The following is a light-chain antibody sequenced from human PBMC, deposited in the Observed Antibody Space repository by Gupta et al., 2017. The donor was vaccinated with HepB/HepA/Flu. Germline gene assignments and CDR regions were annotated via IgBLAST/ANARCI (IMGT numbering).Light chain of an antibody. CDR2: KDT. CDR3: QSADSSGSYRV. CDR1: ASPEQY. V-gene: IGLV3-25*03. J-gene: IGLJ2*01. Sequence: SSELTQPPSMSLSPGQTARPTCTGDASPEQYSYWYQQRPGQAPVVVIYKDTERPSGIPERFSGSSSGTTVTLTISGVQAEDEADYYCQSADSSGSYRVFGGGTKLTVL.